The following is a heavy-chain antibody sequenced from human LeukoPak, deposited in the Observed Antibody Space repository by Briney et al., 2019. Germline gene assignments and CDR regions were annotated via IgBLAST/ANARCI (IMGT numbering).Heavy chain of an antibody. CDR1: GGSISSYY. V-gene: IGHV4-59*08. D-gene: IGHD3-10*01. Sequence: SETLSLTCTVSGGSISSYYWSWIRQPPGKGLEWIGYIYYSGSTNYNPSLKSRVTISVDTSKNQFSLKLSSVTAADTAVYYCARAMVRGVIPYGMDVWGQGTTVTVSS. CDR2: IYYSGST. CDR3: ARAMVRGVIPYGMDV. J-gene: IGHJ6*02.